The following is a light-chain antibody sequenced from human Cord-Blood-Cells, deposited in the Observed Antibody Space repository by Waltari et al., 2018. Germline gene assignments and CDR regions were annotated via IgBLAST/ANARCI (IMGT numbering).Light chain of an antibody. V-gene: IGLV3-10*01. Sequence: EQKQPPSVSLSPGQPPRMTCPRDALPQNYAYSYQQKSGQAPGLVISDDSKRPSGIPERFSGSSSGTMATLTISGAQVEEEADYYCYSTDSSGNHYVFGTGTKVTVL. CDR2: DDS. CDR3: YSTDSSGNHYV. CDR1: ALPQNY. J-gene: IGLJ1*01.